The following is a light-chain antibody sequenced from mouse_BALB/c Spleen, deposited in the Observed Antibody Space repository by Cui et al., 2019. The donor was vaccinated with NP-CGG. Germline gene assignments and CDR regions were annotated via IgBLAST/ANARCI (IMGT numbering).Light chain of an antibody. V-gene: IGLV1*01. Sequence: QAVVTQESALTTSPGETVTLTCRSSTGAVTSSNYANWVQEKPDHLFTGLIGGTNNRAPGVPARFSGSLIGYKAALTITGAQTEDEAIYFCALWYSNHWVFSGGTKLTVL. J-gene: IGLJ1*01. CDR2: GTN. CDR3: ALWYSNHWV. CDR1: TGAVTSSNY.